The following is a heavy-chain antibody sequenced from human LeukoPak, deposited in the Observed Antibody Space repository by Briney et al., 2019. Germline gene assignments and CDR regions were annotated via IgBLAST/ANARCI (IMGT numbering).Heavy chain of an antibody. V-gene: IGHV1-69*05. CDR1: GGTFSSYA. J-gene: IGHJ4*02. CDR3: ARSDCGGDCPDPYFDY. CDR2: IIPIFGTA. Sequence: ASVKVSCKASGGTFSSYAISWVRQAPGQGLEWMGGIIPIFGTANYAQKFQGRVTITTDESTSTAYMELSSLRSEDTAVYYCARSDCGGDCPDPYFDYWGQGTLVTVSS. D-gene: IGHD2-21*02.